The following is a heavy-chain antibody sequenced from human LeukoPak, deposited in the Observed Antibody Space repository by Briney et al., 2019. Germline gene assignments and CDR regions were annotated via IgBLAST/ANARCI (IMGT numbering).Heavy chain of an antibody. CDR3: ARATTRSGYCSGGSCYHFDY. CDR2: IYYSGST. J-gene: IGHJ4*02. D-gene: IGHD2-15*01. CDR1: GGSISSGDYY. Sequence: PSETLSLTCTVSGGSISSGDYYWSWIRQPPGKGLEWIGYIYYSGSTYYNPSLKSRVTISVDTSKNQFSLKLSSVTAADTAVYYCARATTRSGYCSGGSCYHFDYWGQGTLVTVSS. V-gene: IGHV4-30-4*01.